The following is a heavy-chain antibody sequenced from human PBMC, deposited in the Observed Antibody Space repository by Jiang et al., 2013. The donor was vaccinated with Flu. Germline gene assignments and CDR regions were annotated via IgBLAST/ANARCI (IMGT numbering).Heavy chain of an antibody. CDR2: ISGSGGST. J-gene: IGHJ4*02. D-gene: IGHD3-22*01. Sequence: VQLVESGGGLVQPGGSLRLSCAASGFTFSSYAMSWVRQAPGKGLEWVSAISGSGGSTYYADSVKGRFTISRDNSKNTLYLQMNSLRAEDTAVYYCAKDRGYDSSGSFYFDYWGQGTLVTVSS. V-gene: IGHV3-23*04. CDR3: AKDRGYDSSGSFYFDY. CDR1: GFTFSSYA.